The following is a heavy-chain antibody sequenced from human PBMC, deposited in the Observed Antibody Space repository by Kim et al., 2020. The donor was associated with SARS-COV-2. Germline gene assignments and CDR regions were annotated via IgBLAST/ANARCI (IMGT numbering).Heavy chain of an antibody. V-gene: IGHV3-49*04. CDR1: GFTFSDYY. D-gene: IGHD3-16*01. J-gene: IGHJ6*03. CDR2: IRTNTYGGTR. CDR3: ARSRRAYVYMDV. Sequence: GGSLRLSCTASGFTFSDYYMTWVRLAPGKGLEWVGLIRTNTYGGTREYAPSVKDRFTVSRDDSNSVAYLQLNSPRSEDTAVYYCARSRRAYVYMDVWGKG.